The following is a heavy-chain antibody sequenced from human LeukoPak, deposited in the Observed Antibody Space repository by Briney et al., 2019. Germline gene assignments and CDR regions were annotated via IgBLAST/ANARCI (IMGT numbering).Heavy chain of an antibody. CDR3: AKEGVDGSPFDY. J-gene: IGHJ4*02. CDR1: GFIFSNYG. Sequence: GGSLRLSCAASGFIFSNYGMHWVRHSPDKGLEWVTFIRFDGSTQYYADSVKGRFTISRDNSKDTLYLQMSSLRLEDTGVYYCAKEGVDGSPFDYWGQGILVTVSS. CDR2: IRFDGSTQ. V-gene: IGHV3-30*02. D-gene: IGHD5-24*01.